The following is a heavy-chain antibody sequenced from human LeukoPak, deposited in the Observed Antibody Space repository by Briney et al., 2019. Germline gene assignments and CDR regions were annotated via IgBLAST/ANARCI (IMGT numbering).Heavy chain of an antibody. CDR2: ISGSGGST. V-gene: IGHV3-23*01. Sequence: GGSLRLSCAASGFTFSSYAMSWVRQAPGKGLEWVSAISGSGGSTYYADSVKGRFTISRDNSKNTLYLQMNSLSAEDTAVYYCAKALDIVVVPAAISWFDPWGQGTLVTVSS. J-gene: IGHJ5*02. D-gene: IGHD2-2*01. CDR3: AKALDIVVVPAAISWFDP. CDR1: GFTFSSYA.